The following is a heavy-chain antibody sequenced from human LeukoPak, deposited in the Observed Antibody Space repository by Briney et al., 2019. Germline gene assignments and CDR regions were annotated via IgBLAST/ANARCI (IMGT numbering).Heavy chain of an antibody. Sequence: ASVKVSCKASGYTFTGYYMHWVRQAPGQGLEWMGWINPNSGGTNYAQKFQGRVTMTRDTSITAAYMELSGLRSDDTAVYYCARDPIVQAGYYYMDVWGQGTTVTVSS. J-gene: IGHJ6*03. V-gene: IGHV1-2*02. CDR2: INPNSGGT. D-gene: IGHD2/OR15-2a*01. CDR1: GYTFTGYY. CDR3: ARDPIVQAGYYYMDV.